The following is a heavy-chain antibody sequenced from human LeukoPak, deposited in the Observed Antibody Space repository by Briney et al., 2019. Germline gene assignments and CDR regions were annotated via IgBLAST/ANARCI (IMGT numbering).Heavy chain of an antibody. CDR1: GFTFDDYA. CDR3: ASGPSYYDSSGYYLVSPFDY. V-gene: IGHV3-43*02. D-gene: IGHD3-22*01. J-gene: IGHJ4*02. CDR2: ISGDGGST. Sequence: GGSLRLSCAASGFTFDDYAMHWVRQAPGKGLEWVSLISGDGGSTYYADSVKGRFTTSRDNSKNSLYLQMNSLRTEDTALYYCASGPSYYDSSGYYLVSPFDYWGQGTLVTVSS.